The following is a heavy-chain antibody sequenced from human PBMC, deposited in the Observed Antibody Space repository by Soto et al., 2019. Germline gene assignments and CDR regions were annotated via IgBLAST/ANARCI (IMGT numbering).Heavy chain of an antibody. CDR3: ARYNSYAIDY. Sequence: AETLSLTCTFSGTSLSSYYWSWIRQPPGKGLEWIANIHYSGTTNYNPSLASRGTLSVDTSKNQFSLKMTSVTAADRAMYFCARYNSYAIDYWGRGTLVTVSS. D-gene: IGHD2-8*01. V-gene: IGHV4-59*12. CDR2: IHYSGTT. CDR1: GTSLSSYY. J-gene: IGHJ4*02.